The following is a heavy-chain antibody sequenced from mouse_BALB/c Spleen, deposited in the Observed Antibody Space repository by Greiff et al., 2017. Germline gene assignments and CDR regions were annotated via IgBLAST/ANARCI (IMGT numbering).Heavy chain of an antibody. J-gene: IGHJ3*01. CDR1: GFTFSSYA. Sequence: EVKLVESGGGLVKPGGSLKLSCAASGFTFSSYAMSWVRQSPEKRLEWVAEISRGGSYTYYPDTVTGRFTISRDNAKNTLYLEMSSLRSEDTAMYYCARRDYGNYLAWFAYWGQGTLVTVSA. D-gene: IGHD2-1*01. V-gene: IGHV5-9-4*01. CDR3: ARRDYGNYLAWFAY. CDR2: ISRGGSYT.